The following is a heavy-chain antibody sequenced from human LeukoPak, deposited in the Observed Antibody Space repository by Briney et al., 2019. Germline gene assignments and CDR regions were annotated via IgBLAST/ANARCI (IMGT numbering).Heavy chain of an antibody. V-gene: IGHV3-15*01. J-gene: IGHJ4*02. Sequence: PGGSLRLSCGASGFSISNDWMSWVRQAPGKGLEWIGRVKSKASGETTDYAAPVKGRFTISRDDAKNTLYLQMNSLKTEDTAVYYCTLIKGWGSGSYYLDYWGQGTLVTVSS. CDR1: GFSISNDW. CDR3: TLIKGWGSGSYYLDY. D-gene: IGHD3-10*01. CDR2: VKSKASGETT.